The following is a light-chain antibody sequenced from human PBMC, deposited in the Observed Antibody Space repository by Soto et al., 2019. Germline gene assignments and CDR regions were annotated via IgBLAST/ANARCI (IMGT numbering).Light chain of an antibody. Sequence: EIVLTQSPGTLSLSPGERATLSCRASQSVSSSYLAWYQQKPGQAPRLLIYAASSRATGIADRFSGGGSGTDFTLTISRLEPEDFAVYHCQQYGRSWTFGQGTKVDI. J-gene: IGKJ1*01. V-gene: IGKV3-20*01. CDR3: QQYGRSWT. CDR2: AAS. CDR1: QSVSSSY.